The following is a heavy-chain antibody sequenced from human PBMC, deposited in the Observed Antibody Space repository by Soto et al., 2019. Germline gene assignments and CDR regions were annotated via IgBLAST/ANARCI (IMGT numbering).Heavy chain of an antibody. CDR2: IDPSDSYT. CDR1: GYSFTSYW. Sequence: PGESLKISCKGSGYSFTSYWISWVRQMPGKGLEWMGRIDPSDSYTNYSPSFQGHVTISADKSISTAYLQWSSLKASDTAMYYCASLYSSSWLKYGMDVWGQGTTVTVSS. CDR3: ASLYSSSWLKYGMDV. V-gene: IGHV5-10-1*01. D-gene: IGHD6-13*01. J-gene: IGHJ6*02.